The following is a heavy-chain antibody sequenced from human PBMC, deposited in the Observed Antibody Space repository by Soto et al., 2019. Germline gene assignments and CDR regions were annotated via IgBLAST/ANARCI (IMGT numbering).Heavy chain of an antibody. J-gene: IGHJ5*02. CDR3: AKGESGSYSGWFDP. CDR2: ISWDGGST. D-gene: IGHD1-26*01. CDR1: GFTFDDYT. Sequence: EVQLVESGGVVVQPGGSLRLSCAASGFTFDDYTMHWVRQAPGKGLEWVSLISWDGGSTYYADSVKGRFTISRDNSKNSLYLQMNSLRTEDTALYYCAKGESGSYSGWFDPWGQGTLVTVSS. V-gene: IGHV3-43*01.